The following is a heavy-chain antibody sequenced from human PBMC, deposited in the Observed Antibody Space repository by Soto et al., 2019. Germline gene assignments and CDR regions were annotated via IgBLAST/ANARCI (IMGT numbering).Heavy chain of an antibody. Sequence: EVQLVESGGGLVQPGESLRLSCAASEFTFNNYWMTWVRQAPEKGLEWVASIKPDGSDKYYLDSVKGRFTISRDNAKNSLYLQMNGLRVDDTAVYFCARGTRVGWNTNWFDPWGQGTLVTVSS. CDR1: EFTFNNYW. J-gene: IGHJ5*02. D-gene: IGHD1-1*01. CDR2: IKPDGSDK. CDR3: ARGTRVGWNTNWFDP. V-gene: IGHV3-7*01.